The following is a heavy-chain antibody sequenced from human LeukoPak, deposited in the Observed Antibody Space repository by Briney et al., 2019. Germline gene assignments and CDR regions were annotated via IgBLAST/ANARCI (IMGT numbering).Heavy chain of an antibody. D-gene: IGHD3-10*01. J-gene: IGHJ4*02. CDR3: ARARIYYYGSGNRRDS. CDR1: GFTFSSYE. CDR2: ISSSGTTI. V-gene: IGHV3-48*03. Sequence: GGSLRLSCAASGFTFSSYEMNWVRQAPGRGLEWVSYISSSGTTIYYADSVKGRFTISRDNAKNSLYLQMNSLRADDTAVYYCARARIYYYGSGNRRDSWGQGTLVTVSS.